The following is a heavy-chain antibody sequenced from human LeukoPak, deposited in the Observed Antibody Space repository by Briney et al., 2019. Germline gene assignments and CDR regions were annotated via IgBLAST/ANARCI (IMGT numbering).Heavy chain of an antibody. CDR2: IFPSDSDA. CDR3: ARQSPPATNYYYGMHV. J-gene: IGHJ6*02. CDR1: GDMFTSHR. D-gene: IGHD2-15*01. Sequence: SVKISCKVPGDMFTSHRIGWVRQMPGKGLEWLGIIFPSDSDAIYSPSFQGQVTISADKSITTAYLQWSSLKASDTAIYYCARQSPPATNYYYGMHVWGQGTTVTVSS. V-gene: IGHV5-51*01.